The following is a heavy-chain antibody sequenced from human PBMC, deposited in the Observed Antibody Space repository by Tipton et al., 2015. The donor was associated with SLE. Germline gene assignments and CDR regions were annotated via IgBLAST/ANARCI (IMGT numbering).Heavy chain of an antibody. CDR1: GGSFSGYY. D-gene: IGHD2-15*01. J-gene: IGHJ4*02. Sequence: TLSLTCAVYGGSFSGYYWSWIRQPPGKGLEWIGEINHSGSTNYNPSLKGRVTISVDTSKNQFSLKLSSVTAADTALYYCARGGGSRDVVVVAATYYFDYWGQGTLVTVSS. CDR2: INHSGST. CDR3: ARGGGSRDVVVVAATYYFDY. V-gene: IGHV4-34*01.